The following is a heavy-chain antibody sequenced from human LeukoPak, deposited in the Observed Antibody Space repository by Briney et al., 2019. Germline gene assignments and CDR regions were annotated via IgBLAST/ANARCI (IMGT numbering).Heavy chain of an antibody. D-gene: IGHD3-22*01. Sequence: SGKFSCKASGVTLSSYAISSVRQAPGPGLEWMGGIIPIFGTADYAQKFQGSVTISADESTSTAYMELSSLRSEDTAVYYCARGGLYDSSGYYYVYWGQGTLVTVSS. CDR2: IIPIFGTA. J-gene: IGHJ4*02. V-gene: IGHV1-69*13. CDR3: ARGGLYDSSGYYYVY. CDR1: GVTLSSYA.